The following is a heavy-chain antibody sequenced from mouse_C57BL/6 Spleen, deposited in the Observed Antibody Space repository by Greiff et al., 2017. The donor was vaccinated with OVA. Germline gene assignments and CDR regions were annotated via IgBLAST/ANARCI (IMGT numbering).Heavy chain of an antibody. J-gene: IGHJ3*01. Sequence: EVMLVESGGGLVKPGGSLKLSCAASGFTFSSYAMSWVRQTPEKRLEWVATISDGGSYTYYPDNVKGRFTISRDNTKNTLYLQMSQLKSEDTTMDYCAGGGDDYDGFAYWGQGTLVTVSA. D-gene: IGHD2-4*01. V-gene: IGHV5-4*03. CDR1: GFTFSSYA. CDR3: AGGGDDYDGFAY. CDR2: ISDGGSYT.